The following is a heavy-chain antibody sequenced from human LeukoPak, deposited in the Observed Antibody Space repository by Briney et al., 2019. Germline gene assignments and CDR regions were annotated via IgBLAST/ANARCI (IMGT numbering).Heavy chain of an antibody. CDR2: IIPIFGTA. V-gene: IGHV1-69*05. D-gene: IGHD3-10*01. CDR3: AKGSSGALNYYYYYMDV. J-gene: IGHJ6*03. Sequence: ASVKVSCKASGYTFTSYGISWVRQAPGQGLEWMGGIIPIFGTANYAQKFQGRVTITTDESTSTAYMELSSLRSEDTAVYYCAKGSSGALNYYYYYMDVWGKGTTVTVSS. CDR1: GYTFTSYG.